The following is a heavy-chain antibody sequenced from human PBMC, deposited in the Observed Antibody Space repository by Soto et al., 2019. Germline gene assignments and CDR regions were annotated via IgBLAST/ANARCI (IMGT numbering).Heavy chain of an antibody. D-gene: IGHD6-13*01. Sequence: ASVKVSCKASGYTFTSYGISWVRQAPGQGLEWMGWISAYSGNTDYAQKLQGRVTMTTDTSTSTAYMELRSLRSDDTAVYYCARDRNPVGAAAGTGYWGQGTLVTVSS. J-gene: IGHJ4*02. CDR3: ARDRNPVGAAAGTGY. CDR2: ISAYSGNT. V-gene: IGHV1-18*01. CDR1: GYTFTSYG.